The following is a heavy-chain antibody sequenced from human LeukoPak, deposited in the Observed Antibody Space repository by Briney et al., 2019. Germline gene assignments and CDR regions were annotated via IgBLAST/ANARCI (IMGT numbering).Heavy chain of an antibody. D-gene: IGHD2/OR15-2a*01. CDR2: MNSDGSNT. CDR1: GFTFSGVW. V-gene: IGHV3-74*01. J-gene: IGHJ6*02. Sequence: GGSLRLSCAASGFTFSGVWMQWVRQAPGKGLVWVSRMNSDGSNTNYADSVKGRFTISRDNAKNTLYLQMDSLSAEDTAVYYCARETFIALDVWGQGTTVTVSS. CDR3: ARETFIALDV.